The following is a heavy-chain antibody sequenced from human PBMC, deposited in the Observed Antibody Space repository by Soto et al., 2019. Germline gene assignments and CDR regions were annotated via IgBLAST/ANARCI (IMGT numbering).Heavy chain of an antibody. J-gene: IGHJ4*02. CDR1: SGSISSSTW. Sequence: SETLSLTCGVSSGSISSSTWWTWVRQPPGKGLEWIGEIHHIGSTNYNPSLKSRLTMSVDKSRNHFSLHLTSVTAADTAVYYCARINYDILTGYYNFDYWGQGTLVTVSS. CDR2: IHHIGST. CDR3: ARINYDILTGYYNFDY. V-gene: IGHV4-4*02. D-gene: IGHD3-9*01.